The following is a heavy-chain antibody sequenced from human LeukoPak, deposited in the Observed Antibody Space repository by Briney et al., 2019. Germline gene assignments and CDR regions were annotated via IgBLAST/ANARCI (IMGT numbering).Heavy chain of an antibody. CDR2: ITPIFGTA. V-gene: IGHV1-69*13. D-gene: IGHD3-10*01. CDR1: GGTFSSYA. CDR3: AREKGFGENYYYYGMDV. Sequence: GASVKVSCKASGGTFSSYAISWVRQAPGRGLEWMGGITPIFGTANYAQKFQGRVTITADESTSTAYMELSSLRSEDTAVYYCAREKGFGENYYYYGMDVWGKGTTVTVSS. J-gene: IGHJ6*04.